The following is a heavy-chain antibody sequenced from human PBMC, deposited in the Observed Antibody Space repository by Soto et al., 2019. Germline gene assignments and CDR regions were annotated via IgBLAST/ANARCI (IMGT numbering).Heavy chain of an antibody. CDR2: IYYNGNT. CDR3: AREAGATKGWGAFDI. J-gene: IGHJ3*02. CDR1: GGSISTYY. V-gene: IGHV4-59*01. D-gene: IGHD1-26*01. Sequence: PSETLSLTCTVSGGSISTYYWSWVRQPPGKGLEWIGYIYYNGNTNYDPSLKSRVTISLDTSKNQFSLKLNSVTAADTAVYYCAREAGATKGWGAFDIWGQGTMVTVSS.